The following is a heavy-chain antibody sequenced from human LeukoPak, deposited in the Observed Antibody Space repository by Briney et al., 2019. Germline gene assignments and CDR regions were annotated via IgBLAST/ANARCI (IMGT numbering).Heavy chain of an antibody. J-gene: IGHJ3*02. V-gene: IGHV4-4*07. CDR3: ARGPVATDAFDI. D-gene: IGHD5-12*01. CDR1: GGSISSYY. CDR2: IYISGST. Sequence: SETLSLTCTVPGGSISSYYWSWIRQPAGKGLEWIGRIYISGSTNYNPSLKSRVTMSVDTSKNQFSLKLNSVTAADTAVYYCARGPVATDAFDIWGQGTMVTVSS.